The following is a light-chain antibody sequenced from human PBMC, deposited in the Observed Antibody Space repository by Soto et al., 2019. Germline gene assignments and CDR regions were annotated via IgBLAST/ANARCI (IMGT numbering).Light chain of an antibody. CDR3: QEYNRAPRT. J-gene: IGKJ1*01. Sequence: EIQMTQSPSSLSASLGDRVTITCRASQGIGNYLAWYQQKPGKVPDLVIYGASTLQSGVPSRFSGSGSGTDFTLTISLLQPDDVATYCCQEYNRAPRTFGQGTKVEIK. V-gene: IGKV1-27*01. CDR2: GAS. CDR1: QGIGNY.